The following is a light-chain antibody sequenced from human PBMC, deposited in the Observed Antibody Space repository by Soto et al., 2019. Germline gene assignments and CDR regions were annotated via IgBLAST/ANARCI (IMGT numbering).Light chain of an antibody. Sequence: QSALTQAPSASETPGQRVTISCSGGGSNIGRNTVNWYQQLPGTAPKLLIYSNNRRPSGVPDRFSGSKSGTSASLAISGLQSEDEADYYCAAWDDSLTDYGFGTGTKVTVL. CDR2: SNN. CDR1: GSNIGRNT. J-gene: IGLJ1*01. V-gene: IGLV1-44*01. CDR3: AAWDDSLTDYG.